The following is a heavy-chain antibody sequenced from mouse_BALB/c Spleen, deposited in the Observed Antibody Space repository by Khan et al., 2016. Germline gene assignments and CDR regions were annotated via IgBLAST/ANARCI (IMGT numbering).Heavy chain of an antibody. CDR2: ISSGSSTI. V-gene: IGHV5-17*02. CDR3: VRDYSGNHYYAMDY. D-gene: IGHD2-1*01. Sequence: EVELVESGGGLVQPGGSRKLSCAAAGFTFSSFGMHWVRQAPEKGLEWVAYISSGSSTIYYADTVKGRFTISRDNPKNTLFLQMTSLRSEDTAMYYCVRDYSGNHYYAMDYWGQGTSVTVSS. CDR1: GFTFSSFG. J-gene: IGHJ4*01.